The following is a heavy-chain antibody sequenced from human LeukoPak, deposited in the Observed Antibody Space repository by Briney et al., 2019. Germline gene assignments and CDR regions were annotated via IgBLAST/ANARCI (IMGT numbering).Heavy chain of an antibody. V-gene: IGHV4-39*01. Sequence: SETLSLTCTVSGGSISSSSYYWGWIRQPPGKGLEWIGSIYYSGSTYYNPSLKSRVTISVDTSKNQFSLKLSSVTAADTAVYYCARRAVAAGLDPWGQGTLVTVSS. CDR1: GGSISSSSYY. D-gene: IGHD6-19*01. J-gene: IGHJ5*02. CDR3: ARRAVAAGLDP. CDR2: IYYSGST.